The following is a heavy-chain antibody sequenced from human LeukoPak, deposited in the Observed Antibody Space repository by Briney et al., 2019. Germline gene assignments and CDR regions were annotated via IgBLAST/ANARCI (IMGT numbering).Heavy chain of an antibody. CDR1: GYTFTGYY. Sequence: GASVKVSCKASGYTFTGYYMHWVRQAPGQGLEWMGRINPNSGGTNYAQKFQGRVTMTRDTSISTAYMELSRLISDDTAVYYCASLGPYCSSTSCYRFGPYYYCMDVWGKGTTVTVSS. D-gene: IGHD2-2*02. CDR2: INPNSGGT. J-gene: IGHJ6*03. CDR3: ASLGPYCSSTSCYRFGPYYYCMDV. V-gene: IGHV1-2*06.